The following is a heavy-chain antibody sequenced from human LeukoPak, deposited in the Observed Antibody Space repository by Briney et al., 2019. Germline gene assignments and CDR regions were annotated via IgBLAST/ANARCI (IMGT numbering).Heavy chain of an antibody. D-gene: IGHD3-3*01. V-gene: IGHV3-23*01. CDR2: ISGSGGST. CDR3: AKRNYDFWSGYYRRAENHFDY. Sequence: GGSLRLSRAASGFTFSSYAMSWVRLAPGKGLEWVSAISGSGGSTYYADSVKGRFTISRDNSKTTLYLQMNSLRAEDTAIYYCAKRNYDFWSGYYRRAENHFDYWGQGTLVTVSS. CDR1: GFTFSSYA. J-gene: IGHJ4*02.